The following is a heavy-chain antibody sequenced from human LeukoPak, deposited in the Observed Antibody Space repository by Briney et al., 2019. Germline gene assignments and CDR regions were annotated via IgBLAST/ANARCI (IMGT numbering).Heavy chain of an antibody. CDR3: ATRAVAADEYYFDY. J-gene: IGHJ4*02. V-gene: IGHV3-23*01. Sequence: GGSLRLSCAASGFTFSSYAMSWVRQAPGQGLEWVSGISGSGGTTYYADSVKGRFTISRDNSKNTLYLQMNSLRAEDTALYYCATRAVAADEYYFDYWGQGTLVTVSS. D-gene: IGHD6-13*01. CDR1: GFTFSSYA. CDR2: ISGSGGTT.